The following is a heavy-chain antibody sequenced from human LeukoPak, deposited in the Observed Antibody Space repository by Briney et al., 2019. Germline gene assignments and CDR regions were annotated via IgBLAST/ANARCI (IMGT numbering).Heavy chain of an antibody. CDR2: IYYSGST. J-gene: IGHJ5*02. CDR1: GGSISSYY. Sequence: PSETLSLTCTVSGGSISSYYWSWIRQPPGKGLEWIGYIYYSGSTNYNPSLKSRVTMSVDTSKNQFSLKLSSVTAADTAVYYCARNYYDSSGYFSGGFDPWGQGTLVTVSS. D-gene: IGHD3-22*01. V-gene: IGHV4-59*12. CDR3: ARNYYDSSGYFSGGFDP.